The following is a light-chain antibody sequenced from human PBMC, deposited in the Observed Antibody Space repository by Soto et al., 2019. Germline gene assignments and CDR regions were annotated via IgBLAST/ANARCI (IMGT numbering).Light chain of an antibody. J-gene: IGKJ1*01. Sequence: DIQMTQSPSTLSASVGDRVTITCRASQSIGSWLAWYQQKPGKAPKILISDASNLEVGAPSRFSGSGSGTEFTLTISSPQPDDLATYYDQQYDTYSPTFGHGTKVEVK. CDR1: QSIGSW. CDR2: DAS. CDR3: QQYDTYSPT. V-gene: IGKV1-5*01.